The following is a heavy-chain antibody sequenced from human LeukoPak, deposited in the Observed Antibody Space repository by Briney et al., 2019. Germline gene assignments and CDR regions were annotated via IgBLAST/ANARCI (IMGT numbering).Heavy chain of an antibody. CDR3: AKDFKAIYASHWFDP. V-gene: IGHV3-20*04. CDR2: INWNGGST. Sequence: RPGGSLRLSCAASGFTFDDYGMSWVRQAPGKGLEWVSGINWNGGSTGYADSVKGRFTISRDNAKNTLYLQMNSLRAEDTAVYYCAKDFKAIYASHWFDPWGQGTLVTVSS. CDR1: GFTFDDYG. D-gene: IGHD3-16*01. J-gene: IGHJ5*02.